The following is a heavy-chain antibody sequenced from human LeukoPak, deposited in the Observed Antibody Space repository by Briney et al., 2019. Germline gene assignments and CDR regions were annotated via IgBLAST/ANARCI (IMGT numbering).Heavy chain of an antibody. CDR1: GFTFSSYG. Sequence: PGGSLRLSCAASGFTFSSYGMHWVRQAPGKGLEWVSFIRYDGSNKYYADSVKGRFTISRDNSKNTLYLQMNGLRAEDTAVYYCAAARFDPWGQGTLVTVSS. CDR3: AAARFDP. V-gene: IGHV3-30*02. J-gene: IGHJ5*02. CDR2: IRYDGSNK.